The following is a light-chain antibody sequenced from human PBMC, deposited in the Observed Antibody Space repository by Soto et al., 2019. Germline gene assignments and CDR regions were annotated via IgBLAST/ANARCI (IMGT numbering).Light chain of an antibody. CDR3: AAWDDSLSGVV. CDR2: RNN. J-gene: IGLJ3*02. Sequence: QSVLTQPPSASGPPGQRVTISCSGSTSNIGSNYVYWYQLLPGTAPKLLIYRNNQRPSGVPDRFSGSKSGTSASLAISGLRSEDEADYHCAAWDDSLSGVVFGGGTKLTVL. CDR1: TSNIGSNY. V-gene: IGLV1-47*01.